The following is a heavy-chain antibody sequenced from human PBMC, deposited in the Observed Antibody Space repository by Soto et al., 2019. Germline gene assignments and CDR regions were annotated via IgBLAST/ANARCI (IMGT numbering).Heavy chain of an antibody. CDR1: GGTFSSYA. D-gene: IGHD3-22*01. J-gene: IGHJ3*02. CDR2: IIPIFGTA. V-gene: IGHV1-69*13. CDR3: ARGYYYDSSGYFAFDI. Sequence: SVKVSCKASGGTFSSYAISWVRQAPGQGLEWMGGIIPIFGTANYAQKFQGRVTITADESTSTAYMELSSLRSEDTAVYYCARGYYYDSSGYFAFDIWGQGTMVTVSS.